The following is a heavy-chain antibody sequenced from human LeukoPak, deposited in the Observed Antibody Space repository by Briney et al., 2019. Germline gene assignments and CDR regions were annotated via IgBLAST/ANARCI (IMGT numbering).Heavy chain of an antibody. CDR1: GYPFTTWE. Sequence: ASVKVSCKTSGYPFTTWEINWVRQAAGQGLEWMGWVHPNSGNTAYAQKFQGRVTMTRNTSISTAYMELSSLRSEDTAVYYCARGLPLKNDWLFTYYYYYGMDVWGQGATVTVSS. J-gene: IGHJ6*02. CDR2: VHPNSGNT. D-gene: IGHD3-9*01. CDR3: ARGLPLKNDWLFTYYYYYGMDV. V-gene: IGHV1-8*01.